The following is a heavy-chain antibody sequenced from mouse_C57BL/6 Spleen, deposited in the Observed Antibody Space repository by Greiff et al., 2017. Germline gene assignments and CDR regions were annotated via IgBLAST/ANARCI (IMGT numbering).Heavy chain of an antibody. CDR3: ATGDYGNPFAY. V-gene: IGHV14-3*01. J-gene: IGHJ3*01. CDR1: GFNIKNTY. CDR2: IDPANGNT. D-gene: IGHD2-1*01. Sequence: VQLQQSVAELVRPGASVKLSCTASGFNIKNTYMYWVKQRPEQGQVCIGRIDPANGNTKYAPKFQGKATITADTSSNTAYLQLSSLTSEDTAIYYCATGDYGNPFAYWGQGTLVTVSA.